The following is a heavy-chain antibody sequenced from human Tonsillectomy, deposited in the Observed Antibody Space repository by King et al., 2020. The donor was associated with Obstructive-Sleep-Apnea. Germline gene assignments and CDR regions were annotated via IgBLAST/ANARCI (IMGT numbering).Heavy chain of an antibody. Sequence: TLKESGPTLVKPTQTLTLTCSFSGFSLSTSGVAVGWIRQPPGKSLEWLALIYLDDDKHYSPSLKSRLAITKDTSKNHVVLTMTNMDPVDTATYYCAHPRDGYWHYWGQGTLVTVSS. CDR1: GFSLSTSGVA. J-gene: IGHJ4*02. CDR2: IYLDDDK. V-gene: IGHV2-5*02. CDR3: AHPRDGYWHY. D-gene: IGHD5-24*01.